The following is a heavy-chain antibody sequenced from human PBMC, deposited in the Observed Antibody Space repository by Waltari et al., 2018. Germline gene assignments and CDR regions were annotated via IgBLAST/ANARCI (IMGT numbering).Heavy chain of an antibody. CDR1: GFTFSSYG. D-gene: IGHD6-6*01. Sequence: QVQLVESGGGVVQPGRSLRLSCAASGFTFSSYGMHWVRQAPGKGLEWVAVIWYDGSNKDYADSVKGRFTISRDNSKNTLYLQMNSLRAEDTAVYYCARGGPHPDRRQLVPDYWGQGTLVTVSS. CDR3: ARGGPHPDRRQLVPDY. V-gene: IGHV3-33*01. CDR2: IWYDGSNK. J-gene: IGHJ4*02.